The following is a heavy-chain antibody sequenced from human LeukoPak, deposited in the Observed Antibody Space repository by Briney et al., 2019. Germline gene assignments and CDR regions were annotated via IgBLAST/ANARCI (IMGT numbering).Heavy chain of an antibody. J-gene: IGHJ4*02. Sequence: SQTLSLTCTASGGSISSGSYYWSWIRQPAGKGLEWIGRIYTSGSTNYNPSLKSRVTISVVTSKNQFSLKLSSVTAADTAVYYCARVVYCGGDCYSDYFDYWGQGTLVTVSS. D-gene: IGHD2-21*02. CDR1: GGSISSGSYY. CDR2: IYTSGST. CDR3: ARVVYCGGDCYSDYFDY. V-gene: IGHV4-61*02.